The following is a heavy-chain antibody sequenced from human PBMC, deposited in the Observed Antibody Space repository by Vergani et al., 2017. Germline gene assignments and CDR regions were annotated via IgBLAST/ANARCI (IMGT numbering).Heavy chain of an antibody. V-gene: IGHV1-69*02. CDR3: ARGASGGAPVGHYYYYGMDV. J-gene: IGHJ6*02. Sequence: QVQLVQSGAEVKKPGSSVKVSCKASGGTFSNYIISWVRQAPGQGLEWMGRIIPILEIATYAQKFQGRVTITADKSTSTAYMGLSSLRSEDTAVYYCARGASGGAPVGHYYYYGMDVWGQGTTVTVSS. CDR1: GGTFSNYI. D-gene: IGHD2-15*01. CDR2: IIPILEIA.